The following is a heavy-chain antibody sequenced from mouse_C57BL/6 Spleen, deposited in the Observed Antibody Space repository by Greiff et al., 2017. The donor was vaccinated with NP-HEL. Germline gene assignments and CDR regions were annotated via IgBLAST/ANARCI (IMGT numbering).Heavy chain of an antibody. Sequence: EVKLVESGGGLVQPGGSLSLSCAASGFTFTDYYMSWVRLPPGKALEWLGFIRNKANGYTTEYSASVKGRFTISRDNSQSILYLQMNALRAEDSATYYCARYRGSAWFAYWGQGTLVTVSA. CDR1: GFTFTDYY. CDR3: ARYRGSAWFAY. J-gene: IGHJ3*01. CDR2: IRNKANGYTT. V-gene: IGHV7-3*01.